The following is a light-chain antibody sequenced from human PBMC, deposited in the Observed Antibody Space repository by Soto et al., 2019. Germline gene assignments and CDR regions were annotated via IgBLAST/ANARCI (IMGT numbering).Light chain of an antibody. J-gene: IGLJ2*01. CDR3: QSYASSLSGVV. V-gene: IGLV1-40*01. Sequence: QSVLTQPPSVSGAPGQRVTISCTGSSSNIGAGYDVHWYQQLPGTAPKLLIYGNSNRPSGVPDRFSGSKSGTSASLAITGLQADDEADYYCQSYASSLSGVVFGGWTKLTVL. CDR2: GNS. CDR1: SSNIGAGYD.